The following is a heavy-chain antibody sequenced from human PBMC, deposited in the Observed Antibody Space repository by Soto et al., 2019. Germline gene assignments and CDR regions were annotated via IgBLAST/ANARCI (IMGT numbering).Heavy chain of an antibody. D-gene: IGHD5-18*01. CDR3: ARAIETAMDPCDY. CDR2: ISDDGSIK. Sequence: GGSLRLSCAGSGFSFTTYAMHWVRQAPGKGLEWVAVISDDGSIKYYADSVKGRFTISRDNSKNTFYLQMNSLRGDDTALYYCARAIETAMDPCDYWGQGALVTVSS. J-gene: IGHJ4*02. V-gene: IGHV3-30-3*01. CDR1: GFSFTTYA.